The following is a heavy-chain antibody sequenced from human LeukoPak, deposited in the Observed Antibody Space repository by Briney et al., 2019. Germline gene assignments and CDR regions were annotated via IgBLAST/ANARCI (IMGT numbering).Heavy chain of an antibody. CDR3: ARDHRYAFDN. V-gene: IGHV3-48*04. J-gene: IGHJ4*02. CDR2: VGISSGNT. CDR1: GFTFSDYS. D-gene: IGHD5-12*01. Sequence: PGGSLRLSCAASGFTFSDYSMNWVRQAPGKGLEWISYVGISSGNTKYADSVKGRFTISGDSAKNSVLLQMNSLRVEDTAVYYCARDHRYAFDNWGQGTLVTVSS.